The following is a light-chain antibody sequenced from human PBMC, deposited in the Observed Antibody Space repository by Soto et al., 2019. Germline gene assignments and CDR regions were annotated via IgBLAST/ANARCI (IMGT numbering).Light chain of an antibody. J-gene: IGKJ1*01. Sequence: EMVLTQSPVTLSLSPGERATLSCRASQSVSSSYLAWYQQKPGQAPRLLIYGASSRATGIPDRFSGSGSGTDFTLTISRLGPEDFAVYYCQQYGSPWTFGQGTKVDIK. V-gene: IGKV3-20*01. CDR3: QQYGSPWT. CDR2: GAS. CDR1: QSVSSSY.